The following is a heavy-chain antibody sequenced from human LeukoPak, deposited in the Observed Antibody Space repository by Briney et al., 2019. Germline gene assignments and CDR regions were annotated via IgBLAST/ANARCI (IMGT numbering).Heavy chain of an antibody. D-gene: IGHD4-17*01. Sequence: ERSLRLSCAASGFTFSSYAMHWVRQAPGKGLEWVAVISYDGSNKYYADSVKGRFTISRDNSKNTLYLQMNSLRAEDTAVYYCARDLVGDGALALDYWGQGTLVTVSS. CDR1: GFTFSSYA. V-gene: IGHV3-30*04. CDR3: ARDLVGDGALALDY. CDR2: ISYDGSNK. J-gene: IGHJ4*02.